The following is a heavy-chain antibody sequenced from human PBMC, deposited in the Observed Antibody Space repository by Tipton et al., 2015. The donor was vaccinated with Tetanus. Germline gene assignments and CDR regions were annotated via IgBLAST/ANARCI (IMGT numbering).Heavy chain of an antibody. CDR2: INHSGST. CDR3: AREKARRFRDSPFDY. D-gene: IGHD3-10*01. J-gene: IGHJ4*02. CDR1: GTSFKDYY. Sequence: LRLSCAVYGTSFKDYYWSWIRQPPGKGLEWIGEINHSGSTNNNPSLKRRVTILVETSKNQFSLRLDSVTAADTAVYYCAREKARRFRDSPFDYWGQGTLVTVSS. V-gene: IGHV4-34*01.